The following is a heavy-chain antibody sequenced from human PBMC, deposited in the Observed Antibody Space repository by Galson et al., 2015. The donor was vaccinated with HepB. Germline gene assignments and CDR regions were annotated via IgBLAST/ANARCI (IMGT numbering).Heavy chain of an antibody. D-gene: IGHD7-27*01. V-gene: IGHV4-59*11. CDR2: IYYSGST. CDR1: GGSISSHY. CDR3: ARSTGERYYYYYMDV. Sequence: ETLSLTCTVSGGSISSHYWSWIRQPPGKGLEWIGYIYYSGSTNYNPSLNSRVTISLDTSKNQFSLKLSSVTAADTAAYYCARSTGERYYYYYMDVWGKGTTVTVSS. J-gene: IGHJ6*03.